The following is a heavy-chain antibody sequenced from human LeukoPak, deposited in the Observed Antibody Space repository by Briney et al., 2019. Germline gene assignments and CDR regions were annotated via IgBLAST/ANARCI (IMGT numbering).Heavy chain of an antibody. J-gene: IGHJ4*02. CDR2: IGWVDDK. CDR3: ARMITLSDGRYSSKTLDY. CDR1: GFSLSTNSMC. D-gene: IGHD1-26*01. V-gene: IGHV2-70*11. Sequence: ESGPTLVNPTQTLTLTCTFSGFSLSTNSMCVSWIRQPPGKALEWLARIGWVDDKYYSTSLQTRLTISKDTSKNQVVLTMTNMDPVDTATYYCARMITLSDGRYSSKTLDYWGQGTLVTVSS.